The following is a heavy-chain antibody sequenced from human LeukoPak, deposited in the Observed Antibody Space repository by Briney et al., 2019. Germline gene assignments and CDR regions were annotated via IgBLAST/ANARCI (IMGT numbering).Heavy chain of an antibody. D-gene: IGHD3-22*01. CDR2: INYSGST. CDR1: GGSISSYY. CDR3: AKSNGYGLIDI. J-gene: IGHJ3*02. V-gene: IGHV4-59*12. Sequence: PSETLSLTCTVSGGSISSYYWIWIRQPPGKGLEWIGYINYSGSTNYNPSLKSRVTISLDTSRNQFSLKLNSVTAADTAVYYCAKSNGYGLIDIWGQGTMVTVSS.